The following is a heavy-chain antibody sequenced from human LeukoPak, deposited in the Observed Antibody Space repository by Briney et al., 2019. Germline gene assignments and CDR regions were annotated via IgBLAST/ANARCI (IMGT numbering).Heavy chain of an antibody. CDR2: INPSGGST. D-gene: IGHD5/OR15-5a*01. CDR3: AREGSTPLGY. J-gene: IGHJ4*02. CDR1: GYTFTGYY. V-gene: IGHV1-46*01. Sequence: GASVKVSCKASGYTFTGYYMHWVRQAPGQGLEWMGIINPSGGSTSYAQKFQGRGTMTTDTSTTTTYMELQSLRSYDKTMYYCAREGSTPLGYWGQGTLVTVSS.